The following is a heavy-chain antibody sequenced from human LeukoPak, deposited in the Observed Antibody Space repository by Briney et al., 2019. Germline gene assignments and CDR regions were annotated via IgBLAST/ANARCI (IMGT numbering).Heavy chain of an antibody. J-gene: IGHJ3*02. D-gene: IGHD2-21*01. CDR1: GGSISSYY. CDR3: VRERTMVGGADI. CDR2: IYTSGST. V-gene: IGHV4-4*07. Sequence: SETLSLTCTVSGGSISSYYWSWIRQPAGKGLEWIGRIYTSGSTNYNPSLKSRVTISVDTSNNQFSLRLSSVTAADTAVYYCVRERTMVGGADIWGQGTKVTVSS.